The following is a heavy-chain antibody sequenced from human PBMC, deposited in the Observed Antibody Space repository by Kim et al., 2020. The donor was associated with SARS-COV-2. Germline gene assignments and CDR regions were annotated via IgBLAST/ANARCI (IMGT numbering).Heavy chain of an antibody. J-gene: IGHJ4*02. CDR1: GSNFATYW. V-gene: IGHV5-51*01. D-gene: IGHD6-19*01. CDR3: ARLRHPGIAVAGTRFYFDF. Sequence: GESLKISCTTSGSNFATYWIAWVRQMPGKGLEWMGIIYPGDSDIRYSPAFQGQVTISAAKSISTAYLQWSSLKASDTAMYYCARLRHPGIAVAGTRFYFDFWGQGALVTVSS. CDR2: IYPGDSDI.